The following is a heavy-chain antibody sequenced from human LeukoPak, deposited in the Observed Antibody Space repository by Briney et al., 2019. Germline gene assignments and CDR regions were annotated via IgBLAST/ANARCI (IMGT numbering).Heavy chain of an antibody. V-gene: IGHV1-69*13. J-gene: IGHJ4*02. CDR2: IIPIFGTA. Sequence: SVKVSCKASGGTFSSYAISWVRRAPGQGLEWMGGIIPIFGTANYAQKFQGRVTITADESTSTAYMELSSLRSEDTAVYYCAREAVDYYGSGSYYYFDYWGQGTLVTVSS. D-gene: IGHD3-10*01. CDR3: AREAVDYYGSGSYYYFDY. CDR1: GGTFSSYA.